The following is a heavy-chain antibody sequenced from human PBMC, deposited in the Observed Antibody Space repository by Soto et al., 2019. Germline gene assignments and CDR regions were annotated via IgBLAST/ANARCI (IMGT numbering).Heavy chain of an antibody. V-gene: IGHV5-10-1*03. CDR3: ARHSPVATRPGIYGMDV. CDR1: GYSFTSYW. D-gene: IGHD6-6*01. Sequence: EVQLVQSGAEVKKPGESLGISCKGSGYSFTSYWISWVRQMPGKGLEWMGRIDPSDSYTNYSPSFQGHVTISVDRSISTAYLQWSSLKASDTALYYCARHSPVATRPGIYGMDVWGQGTTVTVSS. J-gene: IGHJ6*02. CDR2: IDPSDSYT.